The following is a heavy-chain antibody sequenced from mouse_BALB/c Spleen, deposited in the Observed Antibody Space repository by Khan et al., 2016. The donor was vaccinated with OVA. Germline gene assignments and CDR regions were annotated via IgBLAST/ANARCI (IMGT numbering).Heavy chain of an antibody. CDR1: GSTFTNYG. CDR3: ARRSYSYDRHFDV. Sequence: QIQLVQSGPELKKPGETVKISCKASGSTFTNYGMNWVKQAPGKDLKWMGWINTYTGEPTYADDFKGRFAFSLDTSASTAYLQINNLKNEDTATYYGARRSYSYDRHFDVWGEGTTVTVSS. CDR2: INTYTGEP. J-gene: IGHJ1*01. D-gene: IGHD2-12*01. V-gene: IGHV9-3-1*01.